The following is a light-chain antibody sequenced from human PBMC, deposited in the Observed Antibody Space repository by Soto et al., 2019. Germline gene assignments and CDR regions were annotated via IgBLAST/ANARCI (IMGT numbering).Light chain of an antibody. CDR1: QSVSSSY. CDR3: QQYGSSPRIT. V-gene: IGKV3-20*01. Sequence: IVLTKSPGTLSLSPGERATLSCRASQSVSSSYLAWYQQKPGQAPRLLIYGASSRATGIPDRFSGSGSGTDFTLTISRLEPEDVAVYYCQQYGSSPRITFGQGTRLEIK. J-gene: IGKJ5*01. CDR2: GAS.